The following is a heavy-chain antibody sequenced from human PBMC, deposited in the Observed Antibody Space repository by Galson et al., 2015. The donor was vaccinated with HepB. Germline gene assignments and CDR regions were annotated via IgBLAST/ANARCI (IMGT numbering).Heavy chain of an antibody. Sequence: SLRLSCAASGLTFSSYAMNWVRQAPGKGLEWVSGISATGATTYHADSVKGRFTISRDNSKNTLSLQMNSLRAEDTALYYCAKGPLHYWNYRGDLYYYMDVWGKGTTVTVSS. V-gene: IGHV3-23*01. J-gene: IGHJ6*03. CDR1: GLTFSSYA. CDR2: ISATGATT. CDR3: AKGPLHYWNYRGDLYYYMDV. D-gene: IGHD1-7*01.